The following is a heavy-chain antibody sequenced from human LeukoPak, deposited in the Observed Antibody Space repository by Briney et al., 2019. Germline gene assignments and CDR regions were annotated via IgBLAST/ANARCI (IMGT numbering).Heavy chain of an antibody. J-gene: IGHJ4*02. CDR3: AEHVWLQPFDY. CDR2: IYYSGSY. V-gene: IGHV4-59*08. D-gene: IGHD3-9*01. Sequence: PSETLSLTCTVSGGSFSSYYWSWVRQSPGKGLEWIWYIYYSGSYINNPSLMRGVSTTLDTSTNQSSLKLSSVLAAETAVLYCAEHVWLQPFDYLGRGALVTVSS. CDR1: GGSFSSYY.